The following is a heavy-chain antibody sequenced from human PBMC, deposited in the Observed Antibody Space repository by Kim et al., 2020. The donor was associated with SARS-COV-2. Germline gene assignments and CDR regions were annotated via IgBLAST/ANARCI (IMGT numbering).Heavy chain of an antibody. CDR1: GGSISSGDYY. J-gene: IGHJ3*02. V-gene: IGHV4-30-4*01. CDR3: ARDVIYDSSGYYYGYAFDI. CDR2: IYYSGST. Sequence: SETLSLTCTVSGGSISSGDYYWSGIRQPPGKGLEWIGYIYYSGSTYYNPSLKSRVTISVDTSKNQFSLKLSSVTAADTAVYYCARDVIYDSSGYYYGYAFDIWGQGTMVTVSS. D-gene: IGHD3-22*01.